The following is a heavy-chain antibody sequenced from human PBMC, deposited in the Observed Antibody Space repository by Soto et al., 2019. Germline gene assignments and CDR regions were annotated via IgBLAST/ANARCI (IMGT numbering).Heavy chain of an antibody. CDR1: GGTFSSYA. D-gene: IGHD5-12*01. Sequence: GASVKVSCKASGGTFSSYAISWVRQAPGQGLEWMGGIIPIFGTANYAQKFQGRVTITADKSTSTAYMELSSLRSEDTAVYYCARDQDGYTDFDYWGQGTLVTVPS. CDR2: IIPIFGTA. CDR3: ARDQDGYTDFDY. J-gene: IGHJ4*02. V-gene: IGHV1-69*06.